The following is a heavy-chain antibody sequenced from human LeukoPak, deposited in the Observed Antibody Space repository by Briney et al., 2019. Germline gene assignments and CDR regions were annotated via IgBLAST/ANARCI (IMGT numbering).Heavy chain of an antibody. V-gene: IGHV3-23*01. CDR1: GFTFSTYG. Sequence: GGSLRLSCAASGFTFSTYGMHWVRQAPGKGLEWVSAISGSGGSTYYADSVKGRFTISRDNSKNTLYLQMNSLRAEDTAVYYCAKGQITTVDYWGQGTLVTVSS. CDR3: AKGQITTVDY. CDR2: ISGSGGST. J-gene: IGHJ4*02. D-gene: IGHD3-22*01.